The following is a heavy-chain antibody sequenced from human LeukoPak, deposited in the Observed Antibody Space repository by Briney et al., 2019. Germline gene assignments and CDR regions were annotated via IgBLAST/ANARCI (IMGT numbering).Heavy chain of an antibody. J-gene: IGHJ4*01. Sequence: GESLKISCRGSGYTFSNYWIGWVRQMPGKGLEWMAIIFPGDSDRRYSPSFQGQVTISADRSIRTAYLRWSSQKASDTAIYYCARLSWDQYFFDFWGQGTQVTASS. CDR2: IFPGDSDR. D-gene: IGHD1-26*01. CDR1: GYTFSNYW. V-gene: IGHV5-51*01. CDR3: ARLSWDQYFFDF.